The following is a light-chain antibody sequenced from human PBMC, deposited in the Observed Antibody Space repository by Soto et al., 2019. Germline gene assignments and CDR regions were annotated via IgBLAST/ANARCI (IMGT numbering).Light chain of an antibody. CDR1: SSDVGGYNY. J-gene: IGLJ2*01. CDR3: SSYTSSSTLV. Sequence: ALTQPASVSGSPGQSITLSCTGSSSDVGGYNYVSWYQQHPGKAPKLMIYEVSNRPSGISNRFSGSKSGNTASLTLSGLQAEDEADYYCSSYTSSSTLVFGGGTKLTVL. V-gene: IGLV2-14*01. CDR2: EVS.